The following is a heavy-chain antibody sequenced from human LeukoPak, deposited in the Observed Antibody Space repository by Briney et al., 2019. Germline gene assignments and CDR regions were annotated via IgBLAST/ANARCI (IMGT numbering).Heavy chain of an antibody. D-gene: IGHD3-22*01. CDR1: GGTFSSYA. CDR2: IIPILGIA. J-gene: IGHJ4*02. CDR3: ARVLRAHYYDSSGTFFDY. Sequence: SVKISCKASGGTFSSYAISWVRQAPGQGLERMGRIIPILGIANYAQKFQGRVTITADKSTSTAYMELSSLRSEDTAVYYCARVLRAHYYDSSGTFFDYWGQGTLVTVSS. V-gene: IGHV1-69*04.